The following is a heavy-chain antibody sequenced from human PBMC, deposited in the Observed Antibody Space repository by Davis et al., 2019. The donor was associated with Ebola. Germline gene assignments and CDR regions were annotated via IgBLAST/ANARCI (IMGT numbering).Heavy chain of an antibody. D-gene: IGHD5-18*01. V-gene: IGHV1-46*01. CDR3: ARVGGYSYGHGGYYYYGMDV. Sequence: AASVKVSCKASGYTFTSYYMHWVRQAPGQGLEWMGIINPSGCSTSYAQKFQGRVTMTRDTSTSTVYMELSSLRSEDTAVYYCARVGGYSYGHGGYYYYGMDVWGQGTTVTVSS. CDR2: INPSGCST. CDR1: GYTFTSYY. J-gene: IGHJ6*02.